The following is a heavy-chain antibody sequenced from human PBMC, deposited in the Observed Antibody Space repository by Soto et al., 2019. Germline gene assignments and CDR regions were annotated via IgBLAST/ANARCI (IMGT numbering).Heavy chain of an antibody. CDR3: ARSEATVLDS. Sequence: QVQLQESGPGLVEPSGTLALACTVSGDSMSSSNWWNWVRQTPGKGLQWIGESHQSGRTNYNPSLKSRVTISVDKSKNRFSLNLKSVSAADTAVYYCARSEATVLDSWGQGTLVTVSS. D-gene: IGHD4-17*01. J-gene: IGHJ4*02. CDR2: SHQSGRT. CDR1: GDSMSSSNW. V-gene: IGHV4-4*02.